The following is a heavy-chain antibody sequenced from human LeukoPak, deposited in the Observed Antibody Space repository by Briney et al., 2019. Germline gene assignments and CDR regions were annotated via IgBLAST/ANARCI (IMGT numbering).Heavy chain of an antibody. CDR3: ARFYPPLDYYDSSGPIGYFDY. V-gene: IGHV4-34*01. CDR1: GGSFSGYY. D-gene: IGHD3-22*01. CDR2: INHSGST. J-gene: IGHJ4*02. Sequence: PSETLSLTCAVYGGSFSGYYWGWIRQPPGKGLEWIGEINHSGSTNYNPSLKSRVTISVDTSKNQFSLKLSSVTAADTAVYYCARFYPPLDYYDSSGPIGYFDYWGQGTLVTVSS.